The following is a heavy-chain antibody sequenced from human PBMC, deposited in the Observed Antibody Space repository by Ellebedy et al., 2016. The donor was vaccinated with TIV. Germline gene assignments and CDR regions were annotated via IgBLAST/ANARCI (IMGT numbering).Heavy chain of an antibody. V-gene: IGHV3-23*01. CDR1: GFTFSNHG. J-gene: IGHJ4*02. CDR2: IRGSGGST. D-gene: IGHD4-17*01. Sequence: GGSLRLSCAASGFTFSNHGMSWVRQAPGKGLEWVSGIRGSGGSTHYADSVKGRFTISRDNSGNTLYLQMNGLRAEDTAVYYCAKDIFYGEYSFAAWGQGTLVTVSP. CDR3: AKDIFYGEYSFAA.